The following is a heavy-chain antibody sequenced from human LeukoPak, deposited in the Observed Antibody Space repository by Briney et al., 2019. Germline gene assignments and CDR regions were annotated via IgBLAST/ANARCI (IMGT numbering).Heavy chain of an antibody. D-gene: IGHD5-12*01. V-gene: IGHV3-30-3*01. Sequence: PGGSLRLSCAASGFAFSTYAIQWVRQAPGKGLEWVALISYDGNTKFYADSVKGRSTISRDNSNNTVSLQMNSLRAEDTAVYYCARDRWLRLPDIWGQGTMVTVSS. CDR1: GFAFSTYA. J-gene: IGHJ3*02. CDR3: ARDRWLRLPDI. CDR2: ISYDGNTK.